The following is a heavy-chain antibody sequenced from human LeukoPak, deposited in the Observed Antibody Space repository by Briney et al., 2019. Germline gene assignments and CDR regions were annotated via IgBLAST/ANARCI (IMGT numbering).Heavy chain of an antibody. CDR3: ARFRAGVGEPYGDY. J-gene: IGHJ4*02. V-gene: IGHV1-8*03. Sequence: ASVKVSCKASGYTFTSYDINWVRQATGQGLERMGWMNPNSGNTGYAQKFQGRVTITRNTSISTAYMELSSLRSEDTAVYYCARFRAGVGEPYGDYWGQGTLVTVSS. D-gene: IGHD3-10*01. CDR2: MNPNSGNT. CDR1: GYTFTSYD.